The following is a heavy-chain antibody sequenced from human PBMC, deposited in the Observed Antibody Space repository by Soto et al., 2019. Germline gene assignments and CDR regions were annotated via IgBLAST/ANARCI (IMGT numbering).Heavy chain of an antibody. CDR1: GGAISSSSYY. V-gene: IGHV4-39*01. D-gene: IGHD2-21*01. CDR2: IYYSGST. J-gene: IGHJ3*02. CDR3: ARADGFCGGDCYYRAFDI. Sequence: SETLSLTCTVSGGAISSSSYYWGWIRQPPGKGLEWIGSIYYSGSTYYNPSLKSRVTISVDTSKNQFSLKLSSVTAADTAVYNCARADGFCGGDCYYRAFDIWGQGTMVTVSS.